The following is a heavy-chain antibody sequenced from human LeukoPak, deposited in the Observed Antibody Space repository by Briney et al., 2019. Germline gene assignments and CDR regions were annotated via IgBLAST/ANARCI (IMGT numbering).Heavy chain of an antibody. J-gene: IGHJ4*02. Sequence: SETLSLTCAVYGGSFSGYYWSWIRQPPGKGLEWIGEINHSGSTNYNPSLKSRVTISVDTSKNQFSLKLSSVTAADTAVYYCATTNVYSYGSGTDYWGQGTLVTVSS. V-gene: IGHV4-34*01. CDR2: INHSGST. CDR1: GGSFSGYY. D-gene: IGHD3-10*01. CDR3: ATTNVYSYGSGTDY.